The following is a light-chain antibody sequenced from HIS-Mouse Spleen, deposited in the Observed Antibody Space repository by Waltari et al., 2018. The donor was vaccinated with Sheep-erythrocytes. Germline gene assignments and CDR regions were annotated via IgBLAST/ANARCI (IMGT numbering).Light chain of an antibody. CDR2: GKN. J-gene: IGLJ3*02. CDR3: NPRDSSGNHLV. CDR1: SPRSYY. Sequence: SSELTQDSAVSVALGQPVRITCQGDSPRSYYATWYKQKQGQAPVLVIYGKNNRPSGIPDRFSGSSSGNTASLTITGAQAEDEADYYCNPRDSSGNHLVFGGGTKLTVL. V-gene: IGLV3-19*01.